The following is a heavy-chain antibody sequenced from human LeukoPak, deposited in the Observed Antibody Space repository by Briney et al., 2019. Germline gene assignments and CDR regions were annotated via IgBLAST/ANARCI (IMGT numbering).Heavy chain of an antibody. CDR1: GGTFSNYA. D-gene: IGHD6-19*01. CDR2: FIPVFGPA. CDR3: ARAGEVYNSGSYLEY. Sequence: SVKVSCKASGGTFSNYAVSWVRQAPGQGLEWMGGFIPVFGPANYAQKFQGRVTITADESTSTAYMELSSLRSEDTAVYYCARAGEVYNSGSYLEYWGQGTLVTVSS. V-gene: IGHV1-69*13. J-gene: IGHJ4*02.